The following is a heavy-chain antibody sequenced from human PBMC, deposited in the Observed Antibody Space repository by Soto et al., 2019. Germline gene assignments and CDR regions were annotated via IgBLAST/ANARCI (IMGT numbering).Heavy chain of an antibody. D-gene: IGHD3-10*01. CDR2: KKQERSEK. J-gene: IGHJ4*02. CDR3: ARDETYDYGSGPV. Sequence: GGSVRPACAASGFTFSTNWMSWVRPAQGKGLEWVGTKKQERSEKYYVNSGKGRFTISKDNAKNPMYLQTTSHRAEDTDVYNGARDETYDYGSGPVGGQGTLVTVSS. CDR1: GFTFSTNW. V-gene: IGHV3-7*01.